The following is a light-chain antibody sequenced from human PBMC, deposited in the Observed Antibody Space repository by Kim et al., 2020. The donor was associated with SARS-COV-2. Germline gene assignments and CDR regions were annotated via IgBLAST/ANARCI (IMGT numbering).Light chain of an antibody. J-gene: IGLJ3*02. Sequence: QLVLTQSPSASASLGASVKLTCTLSSGHSSYAIAWHQQQPEKGLRYLMKLNSDGSHSKGDGIPDRFSGSSSGAERYLTISSLQSEDEADYYCQTWGTGIWVFGGGTQLTVL. CDR1: SGHSSYA. V-gene: IGLV4-69*01. CDR3: QTWGTGIWV. CDR2: LNSDGSH.